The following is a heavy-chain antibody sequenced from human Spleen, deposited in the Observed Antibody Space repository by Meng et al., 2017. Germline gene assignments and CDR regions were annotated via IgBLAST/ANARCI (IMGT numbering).Heavy chain of an antibody. CDR2: INVVFGTT. V-gene: IGHV1-69*13. J-gene: IGHJ4*02. D-gene: IGHD2/OR15-2a*01. Sequence: SVKVSCKALGGIFSNYVIGWVRQAPGQGLEWMGGINVVFGTTNYAQKFQGRVTITSDESTSTVYMELTRLTSEDTAVYFCARKAGDCITTTCYSLDYWGQGTLVTSPQ. CDR1: GGIFSNYV. CDR3: ARKAGDCITTTCYSLDY.